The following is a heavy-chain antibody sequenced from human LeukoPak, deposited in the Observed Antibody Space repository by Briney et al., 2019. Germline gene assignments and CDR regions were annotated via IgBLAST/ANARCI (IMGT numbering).Heavy chain of an antibody. CDR3: ARGEYSSSWYPFDY. Sequence: ASVKVSCKTSGYTFTGYDINWVRQAPGQGLEWMGWMKSNSGDTHFAQKFQGRVTMTRDTSISTAFIELSSLRSEDTAAYYCARGEYSSSWYPFDYWGQGSPVTVSS. J-gene: IGHJ4*02. CDR1: GYTFTGYD. V-gene: IGHV1-8*01. CDR2: MKSNSGDT. D-gene: IGHD6-13*01.